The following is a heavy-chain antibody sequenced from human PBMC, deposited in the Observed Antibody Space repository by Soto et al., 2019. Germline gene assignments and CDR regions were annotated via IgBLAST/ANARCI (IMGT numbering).Heavy chain of an antibody. J-gene: IGHJ6*02. CDR3: ARLDTLRYFDWLHPPTDDYYGMAV. CDR1: GGSISSSSYY. CDR2: IYNSGST. V-gene: IGHV4-39*01. D-gene: IGHD3-9*01. Sequence: SETLSLTCTVSGGSISSSSYYWGWIRQPPGKGLEWIGSIYNSGSTYYNPSLKSRVTISVDTSKNQFSLKLSSVTAADTAVYYCARLDTLRYFDWLHPPTDDYYGMAVWGQGTTVT.